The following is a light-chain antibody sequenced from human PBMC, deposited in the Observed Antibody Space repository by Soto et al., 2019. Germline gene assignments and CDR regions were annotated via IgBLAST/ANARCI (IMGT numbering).Light chain of an antibody. CDR1: SSDVGGYNY. J-gene: IGLJ1*01. V-gene: IGLV2-14*01. CDR3: NSYTTLSNRV. Sequence: QSALTQPASVSWSPGQSITISCTGTSSDVGGYNYVSWYQQHPGKAPKLLIYEVTNRPSGVSNRFSGSKSGNTASLTISGLQAEDEANYYCNSYTTLSNRVFGTGTKVTVL. CDR2: EVT.